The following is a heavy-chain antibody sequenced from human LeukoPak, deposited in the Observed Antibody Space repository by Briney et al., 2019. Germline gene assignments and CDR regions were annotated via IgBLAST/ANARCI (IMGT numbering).Heavy chain of an antibody. V-gene: IGHV4-38-2*02. J-gene: IGHJ4*02. D-gene: IGHD7-27*01. Sequence: PSETLSLTCTVSGYSISSGYYWGWIRQPPGKGLEWIGSIYHSGNTYYNPSLKSRVTISVDTSKNQFSLKLSSVTAADTAVYYCGRPWGYWGQGTLVTVSS. CDR3: GRPWGY. CDR2: IYHSGNT. CDR1: GYSISSGYY.